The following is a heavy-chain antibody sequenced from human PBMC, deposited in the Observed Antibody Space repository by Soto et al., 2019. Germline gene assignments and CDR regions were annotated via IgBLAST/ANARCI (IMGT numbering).Heavy chain of an antibody. Sequence: QVQLRQSGPRLARPSGTLSLTCVVSGDSISSTHWWTWVRQTPGTGLEWIGEVYHTGSTKYNPSLXTXAXLXLDKSNNQFSPTLKSLTAADTAVYYCATLPPRIVVTILPIPSWGQGTQVTVSS. J-gene: IGHJ4*02. D-gene: IGHD2-21*01. CDR2: VYHTGST. CDR1: GDSISSTHW. V-gene: IGHV4-4*02. CDR3: ATLPPRIVVTILPIPS.